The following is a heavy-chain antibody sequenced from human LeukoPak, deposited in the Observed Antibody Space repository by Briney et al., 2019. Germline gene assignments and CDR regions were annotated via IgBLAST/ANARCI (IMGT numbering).Heavy chain of an antibody. Sequence: ASVKVSCKASGYTFTSYYMHWVRQAPGQGLEWMGIINPSGGSTSYAQKFQGRVTMTRDMSTSTVYMELSSLRSEDTAVYYCARMRGAGDYAFDIWGQGTMVTVSS. CDR1: GYTFTSYY. D-gene: IGHD1-26*01. CDR2: INPSGGST. CDR3: ARMRGAGDYAFDI. J-gene: IGHJ3*02. V-gene: IGHV1-46*01.